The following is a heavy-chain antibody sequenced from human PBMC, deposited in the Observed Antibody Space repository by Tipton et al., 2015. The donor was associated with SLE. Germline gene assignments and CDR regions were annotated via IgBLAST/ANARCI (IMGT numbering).Heavy chain of an antibody. J-gene: IGHJ5*02. CDR3: ARDWVVGATLDRFDP. D-gene: IGHD1-26*01. CDR1: GGSITSGSYY. V-gene: IGHV4-61*02. Sequence: LRLSCTVSGGSITSGSYYWSWIRQPAGQGLEWIGRIYNTGTTYYNPSLNSRFTISVDTSKNQFSLKVTSVTATDTAVYYCARDWVVGATLDRFDPWGQGTLVTVSS. CDR2: IYNTGTT.